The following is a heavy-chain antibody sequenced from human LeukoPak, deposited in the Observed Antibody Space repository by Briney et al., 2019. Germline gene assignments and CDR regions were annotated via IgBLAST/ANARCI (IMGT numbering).Heavy chain of an antibody. CDR1: GGSISSGGYY. Sequence: SETLSLTYTVSGGSISSGGYYWSWIRQHPGKGLEWIGYIYYSGSTYYNPSLKSRVTISVDTSKNQFYLKVNSVTAADTAVYYCASPRDTAVVVAATAGYFDLWGRGTQVTVSS. CDR2: IYYSGST. V-gene: IGHV4-31*03. D-gene: IGHD2-15*01. J-gene: IGHJ2*01. CDR3: ASPRDTAVVVAATAGYFDL.